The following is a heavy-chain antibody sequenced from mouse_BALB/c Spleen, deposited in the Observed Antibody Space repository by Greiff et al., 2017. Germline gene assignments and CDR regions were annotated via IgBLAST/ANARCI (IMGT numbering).Heavy chain of an antibody. Sequence: EVKVVESGGGLVKPGGSLKLSCAASGFTFSSYAMSWVRQSPEKRLEWVAEISSGGSYTYYPDTVTGRFTISRDNAKNTLYLEMSSLRSEDTAMYYCARSTRHAMDYWGQGTSVTVSA. J-gene: IGHJ4*01. CDR3: ARSTRHAMDY. CDR2: ISSGGSYT. V-gene: IGHV5-9-4*01. CDR1: GFTFSSYA.